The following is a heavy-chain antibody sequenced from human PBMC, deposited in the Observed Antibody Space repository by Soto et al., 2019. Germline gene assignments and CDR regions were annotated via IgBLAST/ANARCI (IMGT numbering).Heavy chain of an antibody. J-gene: IGHJ6*02. CDR1: GYTLTELS. V-gene: IGHV1-24*01. CDR3: ATAPYTIFGVVNYYYYYGMDV. Sequence: ASVKVSCKVSGYTLTELSMHWVRQAPGKGLEWMGGFDPEDGETIYAQKFQGRVTMTEDTSTDTAYMELSSLRSEDTAVYYCATAPYTIFGVVNYYYYYGMDVWGQGTTVTVSS. CDR2: FDPEDGET. D-gene: IGHD3-3*01.